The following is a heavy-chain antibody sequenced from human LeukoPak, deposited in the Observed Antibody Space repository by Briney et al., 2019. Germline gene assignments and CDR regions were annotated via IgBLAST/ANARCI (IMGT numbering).Heavy chain of an antibody. CDR1: GGSFSGYY. CDR2: INHSGST. Sequence: SETLSLTCAVYGGSFSGYYWSWIRQPPGKGLEWIGEINHSGSTNYNPSLKSRVTISVDTSKNQFSLKLSSVTAADTAVYYCARSWYSGSWYFDYWGQGTLVTVSS. V-gene: IGHV4-34*01. CDR3: ARSWYSGSWYFDY. D-gene: IGHD6-13*01. J-gene: IGHJ4*02.